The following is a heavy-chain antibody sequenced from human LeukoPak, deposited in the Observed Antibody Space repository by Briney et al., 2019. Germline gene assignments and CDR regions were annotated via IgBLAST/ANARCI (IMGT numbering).Heavy chain of an antibody. V-gene: IGHV3-33*06. Sequence: PGRSLRLSCAASGFTFSSYGMHWVRQAPGKGLEWVAVIWYDGSNKYYADSVKGRFTISRDNSKNTLYLQKNSLRPEDTAVYYCANSPAHGSGDPLAYWGQGTLVTVSS. CDR1: GFTFSSYG. J-gene: IGHJ4*02. CDR3: ANSPAHGSGDPLAY. CDR2: IWYDGSNK. D-gene: IGHD4-17*01.